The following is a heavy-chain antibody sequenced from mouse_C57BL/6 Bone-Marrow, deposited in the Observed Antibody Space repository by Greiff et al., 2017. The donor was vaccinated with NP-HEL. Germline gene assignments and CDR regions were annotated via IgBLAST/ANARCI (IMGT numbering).Heavy chain of an antibody. CDR3: ARRYGSSYYYFDY. V-gene: IGHV1-47*01. CDR2: FHPYNDDT. CDR1: GYTFTTYP. D-gene: IGHD1-1*01. J-gene: IGHJ2*01. Sequence: VHLVESGAELVKPGASVKMSCKASGYTFTTYPIEWMKQNHGKSLEWIGNFHPYNDDTKYNEKFKGKATLTVEKSSSTVYLELSRLTSDDSAVYYCARRYGSSYYYFDYWGQGTTLTVSS.